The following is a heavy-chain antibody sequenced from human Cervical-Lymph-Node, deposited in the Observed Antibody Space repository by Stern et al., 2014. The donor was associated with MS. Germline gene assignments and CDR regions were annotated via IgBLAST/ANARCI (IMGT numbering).Heavy chain of an antibody. V-gene: IGHV4-4*07. D-gene: IGHD3-10*01. CDR3: ARGVLGFGEFPYGMDV. J-gene: IGHJ6*02. CDR1: GGSISSYY. Sequence: VQLVESGPGKVKPSETLSLTCSVSGGSISSYYCSWVRQPAGKGLEWIGRINTFGSTHLNPSLRTRLPMSVDTSKTQFSLNLKSVTAADTAVYYCARGVLGFGEFPYGMDVWGQGTTVTVSS. CDR2: INTFGST.